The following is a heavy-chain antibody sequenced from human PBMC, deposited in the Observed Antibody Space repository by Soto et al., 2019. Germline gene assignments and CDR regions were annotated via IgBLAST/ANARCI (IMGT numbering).Heavy chain of an antibody. CDR3: ARVKFRDGYTTVFAFDI. J-gene: IGHJ3*02. V-gene: IGHV3-30-3*01. Sequence: PGGSLRLSCAASGFTFSSYAMHWVRQAPGKGLEWVAVISYDGSNKYYADSVKGRFTISRDNSKNTLYLQMNSLRAEDTAVYYCARVKFRDGYTTVFAFDIWGQGTMVTVSS. CDR1: GFTFSSYA. CDR2: ISYDGSNK. D-gene: IGHD5-12*01.